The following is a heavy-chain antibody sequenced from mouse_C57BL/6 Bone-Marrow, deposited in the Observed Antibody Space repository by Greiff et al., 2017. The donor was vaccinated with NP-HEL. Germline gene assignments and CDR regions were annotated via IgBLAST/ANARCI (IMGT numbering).Heavy chain of an antibody. D-gene: IGHD1-1*01. V-gene: IGHV5-12*01. CDR3: ARLKYYYGSPYWYFDV. J-gene: IGHJ1*03. CDR2: ISNGGGST. Sequence: EVKVVDSGGGLVQPGGSLKLSCAASGFTFSDYYMYWVRQTPEKRLEWVAYISNGGGSTYYPDTVKGRFTISRDNAKNTLYLQMSRLKSEDTAMYYCARLKYYYGSPYWYFDVWGTGTTVTVSS. CDR1: GFTFSDYY.